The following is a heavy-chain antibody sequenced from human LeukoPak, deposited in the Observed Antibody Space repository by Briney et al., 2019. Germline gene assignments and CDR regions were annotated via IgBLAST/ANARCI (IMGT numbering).Heavy chain of an antibody. CDR2: IIPIFGTA. V-gene: IGHV1-69*13. Sequence: ASVKVSCKASGGTFSSYAISWVRQAPGQGLEWMGGIIPIFGTANYAQKFQGRVTITADESTSTAYMELSSLRSVDTAVYYCARIGGWYVSGQYWFDPWGQGTLVTVSS. D-gene: IGHD6-19*01. J-gene: IGHJ5*02. CDR1: GGTFSSYA. CDR3: ARIGGWYVSGQYWFDP.